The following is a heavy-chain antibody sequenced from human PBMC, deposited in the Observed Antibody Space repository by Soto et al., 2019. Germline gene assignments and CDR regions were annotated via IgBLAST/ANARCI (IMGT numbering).Heavy chain of an antibody. V-gene: IGHV1-69*12. Sequence: QVQLVQSGAEVKKPGSSVKVSCKASGGTFSSYAISWVRQAPGQGLEWMGGIIPIFGTANYAQKFQGRVTITADESTSTAYMELSTLRSEDTAVYYCARDRGALAARPTNIFDYWGQGTLVTVSS. CDR3: ARDRGALAARPTNIFDY. D-gene: IGHD6-6*01. CDR1: GGTFSSYA. J-gene: IGHJ4*02. CDR2: IIPIFGTA.